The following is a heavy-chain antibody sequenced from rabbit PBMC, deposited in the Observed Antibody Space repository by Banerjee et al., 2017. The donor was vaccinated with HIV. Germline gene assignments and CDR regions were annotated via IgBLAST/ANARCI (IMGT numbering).Heavy chain of an antibody. D-gene: IGHD1-1*01. CDR1: GFSFSNKYV. CDR3: ARDSAGVIGWNFGL. J-gene: IGHJ6*01. V-gene: IGHV1S40*01. CDR2: INTSSGST. Sequence: QSLEESGGDLVKPEGSLTLTCTASGFSFSNKYVMCWVRQAPGKGLEWIACINTSSGSTVYATWAKGRFTISRTSSTTVALQMTSLTAADTATYFCARDSAGVIGWNFGLWGPGTLVTVS.